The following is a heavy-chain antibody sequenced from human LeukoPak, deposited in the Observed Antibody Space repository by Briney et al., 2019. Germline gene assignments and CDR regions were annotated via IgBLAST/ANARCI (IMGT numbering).Heavy chain of an antibody. J-gene: IGHJ3*02. CDR1: GYTFTCYY. Sequence: GASVEVSCKASGYTFTCYYMHWVRQAPGQGLEWMGWINPNSGGTNYAQKFQGRVTMTRDTSISTAYMELSRLRSDDTAVYYCARGSGSYYENAFDIWGQGTMVTVSS. V-gene: IGHV1-2*02. D-gene: IGHD1-26*01. CDR3: ARGSGSYYENAFDI. CDR2: INPNSGGT.